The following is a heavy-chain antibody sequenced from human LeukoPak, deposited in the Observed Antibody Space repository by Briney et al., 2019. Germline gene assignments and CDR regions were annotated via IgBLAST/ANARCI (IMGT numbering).Heavy chain of an antibody. J-gene: IGHJ6*03. V-gene: IGHV3-30*18. CDR3: AKDLRIVGAGGYHYYYMDV. CDR2: VWYGGGNE. CDR1: VFTFSDYA. D-gene: IGHD1-26*01. Sequence: GRSLRLSCAASVFTFSDYAMHWVRQAPAKGREWVAVVWYGGGNEKYADSVKGRFTISRDNSMNTLYLQMNSLRADDTAVYYCAKDLRIVGAGGYHYYYMDVWGRGTAVTVSS.